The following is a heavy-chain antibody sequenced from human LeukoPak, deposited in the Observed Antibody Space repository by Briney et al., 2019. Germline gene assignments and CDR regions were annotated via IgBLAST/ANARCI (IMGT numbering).Heavy chain of an antibody. D-gene: IGHD1-14*01. CDR1: GFIFHDYG. CDR3: ARYDDNNHVGYYDQ. CDR2: INWNGGTT. V-gene: IGHV3-20*04. J-gene: IGHJ4*02. Sequence: PGGSLRLSCAASGFIFHDYGMSWVRQAPGKGLEWVSGINWNGGTTDYADSVKGRFTISRDNAKNSLFLQMNSLRAEDTAFYYCARYDDNNHVGYYDQWGQGTLVTVSS.